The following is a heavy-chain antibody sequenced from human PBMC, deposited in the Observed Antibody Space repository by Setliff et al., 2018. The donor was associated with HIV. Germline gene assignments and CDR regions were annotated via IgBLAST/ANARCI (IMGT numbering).Heavy chain of an antibody. CDR1: GFIFSDYD. CDR2: ITDSGDST. Sequence: PGGSLRLSCAASGFIFSDYDIHWVRQAPGKGLEWVSTITDSGDSTYYADSVKGRFTISSDNSKNTLYLQMNSLTDADTALYYRVKVPGSGIVRYFDYWGQGTLVTVSS. J-gene: IGHJ4*02. V-gene: IGHV3-23*01. D-gene: IGHD3-22*01. CDR3: VKVPGSGIVRYFDY.